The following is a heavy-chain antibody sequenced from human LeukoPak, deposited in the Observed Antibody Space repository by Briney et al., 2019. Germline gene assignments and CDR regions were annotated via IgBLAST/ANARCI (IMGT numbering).Heavy chain of an antibody. D-gene: IGHD6-19*01. J-gene: IGHJ4*02. CDR3: ARAPRYSSGWYFDY. Sequence: PGGSLRLSCAASEFTFSSYWMLWARQPPGKGLMWVSLINSDGSSTRYADSVKGRFTISRDNAKNTLYLQMSSLRAEDTAVYYCARAPRYSSGWYFDYWGQGTLVTVSS. V-gene: IGHV3-74*01. CDR2: INSDGSST. CDR1: EFTFSSYW.